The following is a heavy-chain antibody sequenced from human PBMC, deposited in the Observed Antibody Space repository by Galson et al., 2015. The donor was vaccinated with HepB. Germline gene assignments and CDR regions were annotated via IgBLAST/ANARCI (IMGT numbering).Heavy chain of an antibody. D-gene: IGHD6-13*01. CDR2: IGGSGFST. CDR1: GFTFDNYA. Sequence: SLRLSCAASGFTFDNYAMSWVRQAPGKGLEWVSAIGGSGFSTNYVHSQKGRFTLSHDNSQKTPYLQMNSLRVEDTAVYYCAKDRAAAGTPPDHWGQGTLVTVSS. V-gene: IGHV3-23*01. CDR3: AKDRAAAGTPPDH. J-gene: IGHJ5*02.